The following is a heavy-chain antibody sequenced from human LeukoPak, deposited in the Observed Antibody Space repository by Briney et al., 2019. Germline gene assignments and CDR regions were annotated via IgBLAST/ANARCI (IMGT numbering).Heavy chain of an antibody. CDR2: IYTSGST. Sequence: SETLSLTCTVSGGSISSGGYYWSWIRQPAGKGLEWIGRIYTSGSTNYNPSLKSRVTMSVDTSKNQFSLKLSSVTAADTAVYYCAREGVRVVIQYYYYYYYMDVWGKGTTVTVSS. CDR1: GGSISSGGYY. D-gene: IGHD3-3*01. CDR3: AREGVRVVIQYYYYYYYMDV. V-gene: IGHV4-61*02. J-gene: IGHJ6*03.